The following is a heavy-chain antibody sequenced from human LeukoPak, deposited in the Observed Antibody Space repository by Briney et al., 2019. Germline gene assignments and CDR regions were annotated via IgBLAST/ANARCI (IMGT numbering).Heavy chain of an antibody. J-gene: IGHJ4*02. V-gene: IGHV4-34*01. CDR2: INHSGST. CDR3: AREAERGYGGSYHTYFDY. Sequence: SETLSLTCAVYGGSFSGYYWSWIRQPPGKGLEWIGEINHSGSTNYNPSLKSRVTISVDTSKNQFSLKLSSVTAADTAVYYCAREAERGYGGSYHTYFDYWGQGTLVTVSS. CDR1: GGSFSGYY. D-gene: IGHD1-26*01.